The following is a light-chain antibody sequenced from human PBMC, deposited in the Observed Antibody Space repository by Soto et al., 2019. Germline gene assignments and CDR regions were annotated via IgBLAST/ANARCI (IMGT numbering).Light chain of an antibody. V-gene: IGKV3-15*01. CDR2: GAS. CDR1: QSISSS. Sequence: EIVMTQSPATLSVSPGARATLSCRASQSISSSVAWYQQKPGQAPRLLIYGASTRATGIPPRFSGSGSGTEFTRTISGLQSEDLAVCFCQQYYVWPPVAFGGGTKVEIK. J-gene: IGKJ4*01. CDR3: QQYYVWPPVA.